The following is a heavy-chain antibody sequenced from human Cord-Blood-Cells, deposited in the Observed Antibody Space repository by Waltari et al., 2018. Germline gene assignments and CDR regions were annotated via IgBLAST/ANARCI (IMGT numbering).Heavy chain of an antibody. CDR3: ARDFLLWFGELSPDAYYMDV. J-gene: IGHJ6*03. V-gene: IGHV3-33*01. CDR1: SSYG. Sequence: SSYGMHWVRQAPGKGLEWVAVIWYDGSNKYYADSVKGRFTISRDNSKNTLYLQMNSLRAEDTAVYYCARDFLLWFGELSPDAYYMDVWGEGTTVTVSS. CDR2: IWYDGSNK. D-gene: IGHD3-10*01.